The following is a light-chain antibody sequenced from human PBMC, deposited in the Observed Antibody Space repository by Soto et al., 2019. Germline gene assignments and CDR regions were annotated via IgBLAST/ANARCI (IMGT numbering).Light chain of an antibody. CDR2: DAS. CDR3: QLYGNLNPT. V-gene: IGKV3-20*01. Sequence: EIVLTQSPGTLSLSPGERATLSCRASQSVSSSYLAWYQQKPGQAPRLLIYDASNRATGIPARFSGSGSGTDFTLTISRLEPEEFAVYYCQLYGNLNPTFGQGTKVDIK. J-gene: IGKJ1*01. CDR1: QSVSSSY.